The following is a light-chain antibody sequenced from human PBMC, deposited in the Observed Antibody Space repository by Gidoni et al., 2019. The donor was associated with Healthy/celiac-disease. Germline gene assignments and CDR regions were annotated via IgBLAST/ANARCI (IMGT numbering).Light chain of an antibody. CDR2: GAS. V-gene: IGKV3-15*01. Sequence: EIVMTQSPATRSVSPGERATLSCRASQSVSSNLAWYQQKPGQAPRLLIYGASTRATGIPARFSGSGSGTEFTLTISSLQSEDLAVYYCQQYNNWPRTFGQGTKVEIK. CDR1: QSVSSN. CDR3: QQYNNWPRT. J-gene: IGKJ1*01.